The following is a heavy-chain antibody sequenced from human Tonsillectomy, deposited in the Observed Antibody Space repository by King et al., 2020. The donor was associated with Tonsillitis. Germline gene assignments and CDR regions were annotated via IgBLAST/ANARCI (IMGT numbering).Heavy chain of an antibody. CDR2: IYNSEST. CDR1: GGYMRNHY. D-gene: IGHD3-22*01. Sequence: VQLQESGPGLVKPSETLSLTCTVSGGYMRNHYWTWIRQPPGKGLEWILYIYNSESTNYKPSLTSRVTISVDTSRSQFSLKLGAVTAADTAVYYCAREHGYDTSGYYVAFDVWGQGTMVTVSS. CDR3: AREHGYDTSGYYVAFDV. J-gene: IGHJ3*01. V-gene: IGHV4-59*11.